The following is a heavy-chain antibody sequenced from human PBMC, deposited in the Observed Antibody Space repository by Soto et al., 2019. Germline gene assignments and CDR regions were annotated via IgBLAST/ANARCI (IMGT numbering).Heavy chain of an antibody. D-gene: IGHD2-8*01. CDR3: AKDPKCCTIGSHFLDNWFDP. CDR1: GFTFSNYG. J-gene: IGHJ5*02. V-gene: IGHV3-30*18. CDR2: ISYDGSHE. Sequence: GGSLRLSCAASGFTFSNYGMHWVRQTPGKGLEWVAVISYDGSHEFYTDSVKGRFTISRDNSKNTLYLQMNSLKTEDTAMYYCAKDPKCCTIGSHFLDNWFDPWGQGT.